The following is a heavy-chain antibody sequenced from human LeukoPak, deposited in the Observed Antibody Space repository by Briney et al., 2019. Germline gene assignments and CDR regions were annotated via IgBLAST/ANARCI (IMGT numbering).Heavy chain of an antibody. V-gene: IGHV3-21*01. CDR1: GFTFSNYW. CDR2: ISSGSSYI. CDR3: ARDWGYYDSSGYYYPYYFDY. J-gene: IGHJ4*02. D-gene: IGHD3-22*01. Sequence: GGSLRLSCAASGFTFSNYWMTWVRQAPGKGLEWVSSISSGSSYIYYADSVKGRFTISRDNAKNSLYLQMNSLRAEDTAVYYCARDWGYYDSSGYYYPYYFDYWGQGTLVTVSS.